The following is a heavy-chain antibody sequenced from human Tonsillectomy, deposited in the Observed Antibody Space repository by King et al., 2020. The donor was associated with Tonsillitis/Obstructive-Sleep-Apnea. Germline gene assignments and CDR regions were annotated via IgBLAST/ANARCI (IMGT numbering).Heavy chain of an antibody. CDR1: GFTFSSYW. Sequence: VQLVESGGGLVQPGGSLRLSCAASGFTFSSYWMSWVRQAPGKGLEWVANIKQDGSEKSYVDSVKGRFTISRDNAKNSLYLQMNSLKAEDTAVYYCARDGYYYGSVSRTPYAFSYMDVWGKGTTVTVSS. V-gene: IGHV3-7*04. J-gene: IGHJ6*03. CDR3: ARDGYYYGSVSRTPYAFSYMDV. D-gene: IGHD3-10*01. CDR2: IKQDGSEK.